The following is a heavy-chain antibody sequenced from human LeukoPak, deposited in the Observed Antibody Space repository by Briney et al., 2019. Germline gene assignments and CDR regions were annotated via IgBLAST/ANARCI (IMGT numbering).Heavy chain of an antibody. V-gene: IGHV3-74*01. CDR2: INSDGSST. J-gene: IGHJ4*02. CDR1: GLTLSTYW. CDR3: ARTGYSSNWYIDY. Sequence: GGSLRLSCAASGLTLSTYWMHWVRQAPGKGLVWVSRINSDGSSTNYADSVKGRFTISRDNAKNTLYLQMNSLRAEDTAVYYCARTGYSSNWYIDYWGQGTLVTVSS. D-gene: IGHD6-13*01.